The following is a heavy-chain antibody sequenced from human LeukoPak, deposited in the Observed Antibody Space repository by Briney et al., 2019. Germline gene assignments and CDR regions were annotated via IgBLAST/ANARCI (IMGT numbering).Heavy chain of an antibody. J-gene: IGHJ4*02. CDR2: IYTSGST. V-gene: IGHV4-61*02. CDR3: ARHGRYSDSTGYLDY. D-gene: IGHD3-22*01. CDR1: GGSISSGSYY. Sequence: SETLSLTCTVSGGSISSGSYYWSWIRQPAGKGLEWIGRIYTSGSTNYNPSLKSRVTISVDTSKNQFSLKLSSVTAADTAVYYCARHGRYSDSTGYLDYWGQGTLVTVSS.